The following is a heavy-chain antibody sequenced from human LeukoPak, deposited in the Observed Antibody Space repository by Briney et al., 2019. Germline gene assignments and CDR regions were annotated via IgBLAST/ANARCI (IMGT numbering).Heavy chain of an antibody. CDR2: ISGSGGST. J-gene: IGHJ6*03. CDR1: GSTFSSYA. V-gene: IGHV3-23*01. D-gene: IGHD1-14*01. CDR3: AKDITSYYYYYMDV. Sequence: GGSLRLSCASSGSTFSSYAMSWVRQAPGKGLEWVSAISGSGGSTYYADSVKGRFTISRDNSKNTLYLQMNSLRAEDTAVYYCAKDITSYYYYYMDVWGKGTTVTVSS.